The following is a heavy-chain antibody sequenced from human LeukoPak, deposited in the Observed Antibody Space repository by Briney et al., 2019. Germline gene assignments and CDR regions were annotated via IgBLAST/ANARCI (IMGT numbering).Heavy chain of an antibody. Sequence: QPGRSLRLSRAASGFTFSSYAMHWVRQAPGKGLEWVAVISYDGSNKYYADSVKGRFTISRDNSKNTLYLQMNSLRAEDTAVYYCARDRAVAGSYYYYGMDVWGKGTTVTVSS. CDR1: GFTFSSYA. V-gene: IGHV3-30*04. J-gene: IGHJ6*04. CDR3: ARDRAVAGSYYYYGMDV. D-gene: IGHD6-19*01. CDR2: ISYDGSNK.